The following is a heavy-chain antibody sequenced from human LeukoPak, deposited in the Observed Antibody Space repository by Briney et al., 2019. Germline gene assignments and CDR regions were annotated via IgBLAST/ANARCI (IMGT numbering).Heavy chain of an antibody. CDR2: IYTSGST. CDR1: GGSISSYY. D-gene: IGHD6-13*01. V-gene: IGHV4-4*07. J-gene: IGHJ5*02. Sequence: SETLSLTCTVSGGSISSYYWSWIRQPAGKGLEWIGRIYTSGSTNYNPSLQSRVTMSVDTSKNEFSLKLSSVPAAVPAVYYCARVGSRGFDPWGQETLVTVSS. CDR3: ARVGSRGFDP.